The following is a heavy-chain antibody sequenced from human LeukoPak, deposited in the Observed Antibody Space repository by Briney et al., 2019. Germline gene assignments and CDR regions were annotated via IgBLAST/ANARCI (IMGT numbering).Heavy chain of an antibody. CDR3: ARGRHYGSGSYYSPPYFDY. D-gene: IGHD3-10*01. Sequence: GGSLRLSCAASGFTFNSFAMNWVRQAPGKGLEWVANINHVGSDKYYVDSVKGRFTISRDNAKNSLYLQMNSLRAEDTAVYYCARGRHYGSGSYYSPPYFDYWGQGTLVTVSS. CDR2: INHVGSDK. J-gene: IGHJ4*02. CDR1: GFTFNSFA. V-gene: IGHV3-7*01.